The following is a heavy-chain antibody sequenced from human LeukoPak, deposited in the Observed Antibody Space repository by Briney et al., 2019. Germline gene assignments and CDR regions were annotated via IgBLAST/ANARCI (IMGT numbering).Heavy chain of an antibody. D-gene: IGHD4-11*01. CDR2: IWYDGSNK. CDR1: GFTVSSNY. V-gene: IGHV3-33*08. CDR3: ARDGGYVDYSNSLDY. J-gene: IGHJ4*02. Sequence: GSLRLSCAASGFTVSSNYMSWVRQAPGKGLEWVALIWYDGSNKYYADSVKGRFTISRDNSKNTLYLQTNSLRAEDTAGYYCARDGGYVDYSNSLDYWGQGTLVTVSS.